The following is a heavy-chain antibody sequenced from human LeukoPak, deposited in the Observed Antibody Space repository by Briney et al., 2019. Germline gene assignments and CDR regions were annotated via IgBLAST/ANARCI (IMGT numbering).Heavy chain of an antibody. CDR1: GYTFTGYY. D-gene: IGHD5-12*01. V-gene: IGHV1-69*13. CDR2: IIPIFGTA. CDR3: ARGPSGYHNT. Sequence: SVKVSCKASGYTFTGYYMHWVRQAPGQGLEWMGGIIPIFGTANYAQKFQGRVTITANESTSTAYMELSSLRSEDTAVYYCARGPSGYHNTGGQGTLVTVSS. J-gene: IGHJ4*02.